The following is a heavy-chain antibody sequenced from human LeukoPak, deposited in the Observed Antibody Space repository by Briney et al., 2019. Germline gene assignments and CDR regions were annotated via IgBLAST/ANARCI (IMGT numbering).Heavy chain of an antibody. V-gene: IGHV3-21*01. CDR2: ISSSSSYI. J-gene: IGHJ4*02. Sequence: TGGSLRLSCAASGFTFSSYSMNWVRQAPGKGLEWVSSISSSSSYIYYADSVKGRFTISRDNAKNSLYLRMNSLRAEDTAVYYCARDGGIVAAAWGQATLVTVSS. D-gene: IGHD6-13*01. CDR3: ARDGGIVAAA. CDR1: GFTFSSYS.